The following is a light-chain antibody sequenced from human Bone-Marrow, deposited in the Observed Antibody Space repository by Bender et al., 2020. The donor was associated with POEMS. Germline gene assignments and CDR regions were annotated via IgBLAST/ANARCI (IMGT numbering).Light chain of an antibody. CDR3: SSYAGSRPLV. Sequence: QSALTQPASVSGSPGQSITLSCTGTSSDVGDYDYVSWYQQHPGEAPKLMIYDVDSRPLGISNRFSGSKSGNTASLTISGLQAEDEGDYYCSSYAGSRPLVFGTGTKVTVL. CDR1: SSDVGDYDY. J-gene: IGLJ1*01. CDR2: DVD. V-gene: IGLV2-14*01.